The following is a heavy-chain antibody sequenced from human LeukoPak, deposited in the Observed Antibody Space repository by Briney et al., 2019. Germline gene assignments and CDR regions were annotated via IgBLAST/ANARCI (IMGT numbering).Heavy chain of an antibody. V-gene: IGHV3-53*01. CDR2: IYSGGST. J-gene: IGHJ4*02. CDR1: GFTVSSNY. Sequence: GGSLSLSCAASGFTVSSNYMSWFPQAPGKGREWASVIYSGGSTCYADSVKGRFTISRDNSKNTLYLQMNSLRAEDTAVYYCARDLWWELPQLGGNYWGQGTLVTVSS. CDR3: ARDLWWELPQLGGNY. D-gene: IGHD1-26*01.